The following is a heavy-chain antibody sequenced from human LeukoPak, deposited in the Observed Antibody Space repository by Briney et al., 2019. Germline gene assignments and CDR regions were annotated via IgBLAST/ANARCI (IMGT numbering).Heavy chain of an antibody. CDR3: ARDNGSGSYIHAFDI. V-gene: IGHV1-69*01. D-gene: IGHD3-10*01. CDR1: GGTFSSYA. CDR2: IIPIFGTA. Sequence: SVTVSCTASGGTFSSYAISGVAQAPGQGLEQVGGIIPIFGTANYAQKFQGRVTITSDESTSTAYMELSSLRSEDTAVYYCARDNGSGSYIHAFDIWGQGTMVTVSS. J-gene: IGHJ3*02.